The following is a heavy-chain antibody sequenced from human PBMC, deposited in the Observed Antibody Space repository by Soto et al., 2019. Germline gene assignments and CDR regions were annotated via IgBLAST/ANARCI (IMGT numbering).Heavy chain of an antibody. CDR2: ISSSSSTI. CDR3: ARGPSFWSGYWTTFDS. CDR1: GFTFSSFS. V-gene: IGHV3-48*01. J-gene: IGHJ4*02. D-gene: IGHD3-3*01. Sequence: GGSLRLSCAASGFTFSSFSMNWVRKAPGKGLEWVSYISSSSSTIYYADSVKGRFTISRDNAKNSLYLQMNSLRAEDTAVYYCARGPSFWSGYWTTFDSWGQGTLVTVSS.